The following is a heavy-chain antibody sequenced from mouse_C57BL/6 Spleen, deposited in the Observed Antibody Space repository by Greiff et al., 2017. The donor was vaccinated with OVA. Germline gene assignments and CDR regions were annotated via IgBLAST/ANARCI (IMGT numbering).Heavy chain of an antibody. CDR2: IYPRDGST. V-gene: IGHV1-78*01. D-gene: IGHD3-3*01. CDR3: ARWGDLYYFDY. J-gene: IGHJ2*01. Sequence: VKVVESGTELVKPGASVKLSCKASGYTFTDHTIHWMKQRPEQGLEWIGYIYPRDGSTKYNEKFKGKATLTADKSSSTAYMQLNSLTSEDSAVYFCARWGDLYYFDYWGQGTTLTVSS. CDR1: GYTFTDHT.